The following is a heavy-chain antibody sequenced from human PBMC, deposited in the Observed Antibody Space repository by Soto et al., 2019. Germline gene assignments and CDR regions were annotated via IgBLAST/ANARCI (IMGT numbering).Heavy chain of an antibody. D-gene: IGHD2-2*01. CDR3: ASEYSSSTSCVPYGMDV. J-gene: IGHJ6*02. V-gene: IGHV1-3*01. CDR2: INAGNGNT. Sequence: QVHLVQSRAEVKKPGASVKVSCKASGYTFTSYAMHWVRQDPGQMLEWMGWINAGNGNTKYSQKFQGRVTITRDTSASTAYMELSSLRSEDTAVYYCASEYSSSTSCVPYGMDVWGQGTTVTVSS. CDR1: GYTFTSYA.